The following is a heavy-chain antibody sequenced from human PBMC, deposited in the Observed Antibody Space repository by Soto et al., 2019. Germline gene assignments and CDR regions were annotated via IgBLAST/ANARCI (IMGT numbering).Heavy chain of an antibody. D-gene: IGHD7-27*01. CDR3: ARIWGPYYCYGMDV. J-gene: IGHJ6*02. CDR1: GFSLSNARMG. V-gene: IGHV2-26*01. CDR2: IFSNDEK. Sequence: QVTLKESGPVLVKPTETLTLTCTVSGFSLSNARMGVSWIRPPPGKALEWLAHIFSNDEKSYSTSLKSRLTISQDPSKRQVVLTMTNMDPVDTATHSCARIWGPYYCYGMDVWGQGTTVTVSS.